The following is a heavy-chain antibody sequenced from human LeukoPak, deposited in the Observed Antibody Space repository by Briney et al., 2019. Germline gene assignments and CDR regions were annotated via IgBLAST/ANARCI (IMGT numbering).Heavy chain of an antibody. CDR3: ARDFDGSYLDY. CDR1: GYTFSSCG. V-gene: IGHV1-18*01. CDR2: ISAYNGNT. Sequence: ASVKVSCKASGYTFSSCGITWVRQAPGQGLEWMGWISAYNGNTNYAQKLQGRVTMTTDTSTSTAYMELRSLRSDDTAVYYCARDFDGSYLDYWGQGTLVTVSS. J-gene: IGHJ4*02. D-gene: IGHD1-26*01.